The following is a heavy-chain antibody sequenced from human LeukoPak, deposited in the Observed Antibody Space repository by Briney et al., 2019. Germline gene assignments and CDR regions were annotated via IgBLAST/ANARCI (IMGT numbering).Heavy chain of an antibody. D-gene: IGHD5-24*01. J-gene: IGHJ6*02. CDR3: ARVRREMATITRDYYYYYGMDV. CDR2: IIPIFGTA. CDR1: GGTFSSYA. V-gene: IGHV1-69*13. Sequence: SVKVSCKASGGTFSSYAISWVRQAPGQGLEWMGGIIPIFGTANYAQKFQGRVTITADESTSTAYMELSSLRSEDTAVYYCARVRREMATITRDYYYYYGMDVWGQGTTVTVSS.